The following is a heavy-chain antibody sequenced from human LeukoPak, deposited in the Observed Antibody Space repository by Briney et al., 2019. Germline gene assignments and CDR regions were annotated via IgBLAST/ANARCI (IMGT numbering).Heavy chain of an antibody. V-gene: IGHV4-38-2*01. CDR1: DYYINNGYY. J-gene: IGHJ4*02. CDR3: ARLWSTDCSGGSCPHQPNY. CDR2: IYHSGNT. D-gene: IGHD2-15*01. Sequence: SETLSLTCRVSDYYINNGYYWGWIRQPPGKGLEWIGSIYHSGNTYYNPSLKSRVTISVDTSKNQFSLKLSSVIAADTAVYYCARLWSTDCSGGSCPHQPNYWGQGTLVTVSS.